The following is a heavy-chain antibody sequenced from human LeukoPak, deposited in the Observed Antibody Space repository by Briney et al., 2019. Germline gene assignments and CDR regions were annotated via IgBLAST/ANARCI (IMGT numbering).Heavy chain of an antibody. CDR2: INHSGST. CDR3: ARGIILAY. Sequence: SETLSLTCAVYGGSFSGYYWSWIRQPPGKGLEWIGEINHSGSTNYNPSLKSRVTISVDTSKNQFSLKLSSVTAADTAVYYCARGIILAYWGQGTLVTASS. CDR1: GGSFSGYY. D-gene: IGHD2-8*02. V-gene: IGHV4-34*01. J-gene: IGHJ4*02.